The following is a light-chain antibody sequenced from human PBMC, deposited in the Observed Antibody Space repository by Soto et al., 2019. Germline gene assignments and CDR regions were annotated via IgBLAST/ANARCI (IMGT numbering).Light chain of an antibody. Sequence: DIQMTHSPSALSSSVGDRVTITFRASQSISSWLAWYQQKPGKAPKLLIYDASSLESGVPSRFSGSGSGTEFTLTISSLQPDDFATYYCQQYNSYSLTFGQGTKVDIK. CDR3: QQYNSYSLT. V-gene: IGKV1-5*01. CDR1: QSISSW. J-gene: IGKJ1*01. CDR2: DAS.